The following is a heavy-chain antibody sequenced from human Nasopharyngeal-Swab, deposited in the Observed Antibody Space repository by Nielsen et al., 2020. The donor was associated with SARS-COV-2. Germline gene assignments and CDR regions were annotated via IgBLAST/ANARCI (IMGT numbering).Heavy chain of an antibody. V-gene: IGHV4-59*08. Sequence: SETLSLTCTVSGGSLSSYYWSWIRQPPGKGLEWIGYIYYSGSTNYNPSLKGRVTISVDTSKNQFSLKISSVTAADTAVYYCARHVSTTIFGVVIISYFDYWGQGTLVTVSS. CDR2: IYYSGST. D-gene: IGHD3-3*01. CDR1: GGSLSSYY. CDR3: ARHVSTTIFGVVIISYFDY. J-gene: IGHJ4*02.